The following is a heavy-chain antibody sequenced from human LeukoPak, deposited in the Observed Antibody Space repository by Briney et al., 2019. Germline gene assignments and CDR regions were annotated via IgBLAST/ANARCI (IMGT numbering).Heavy chain of an antibody. CDR1: GFTFPNYA. V-gene: IGHV3-30*07. D-gene: IGHD3-10*01. CDR2: ISHDGSDT. Sequence: AGGSLRLSCAASGFTFPNYALHWVRQAPGKGLEWVAVISHDGSDTFYADSVKGRFTISRDNSKNTVSLLVSSLRAHDTAVYYCARDTSGSQVITFLDYWGQGILVTVAS. J-gene: IGHJ4*02. CDR3: ARDTSGSQVITFLDY.